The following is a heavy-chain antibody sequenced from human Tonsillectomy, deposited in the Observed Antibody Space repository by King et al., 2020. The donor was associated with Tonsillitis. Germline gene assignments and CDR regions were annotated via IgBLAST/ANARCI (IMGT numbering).Heavy chain of an antibody. CDR3: TTDAGDHFWYFDL. CDR2: IKSKTDGGTT. D-gene: IGHD1-14*01. CDR1: GFTFSNAW. V-gene: IGHV3-15*01. J-gene: IGHJ2*01. Sequence: QLVQSGGGLVKPGGSLRLSCAASGFTFSNAWMSWVRQAPGKGLEWVGRIKSKTDGGTTDYAAPVKGRFTISRDDSKNTLYLQMNSLKTEDTAVYYCTTDAGDHFWYFDLWGRGPLVTVSS.